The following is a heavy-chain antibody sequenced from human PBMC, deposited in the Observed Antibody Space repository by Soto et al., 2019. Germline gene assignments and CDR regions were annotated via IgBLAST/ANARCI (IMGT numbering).Heavy chain of an antibody. CDR3: ARDTGDGTFDF. CDR2: INAGYGNT. J-gene: IGHJ4*02. D-gene: IGHD7-27*01. Sequence: GASVKVSWKASGYTFSSYAMHWVRQAPGQRLGWMGWINAGYGNTKSSQKFQDRVTISRDTSASTAYMELTSLRSEDTAVYYCARDTGDGTFDFWGQGTLVTVSS. CDR1: GYTFSSYA. V-gene: IGHV1-3*01.